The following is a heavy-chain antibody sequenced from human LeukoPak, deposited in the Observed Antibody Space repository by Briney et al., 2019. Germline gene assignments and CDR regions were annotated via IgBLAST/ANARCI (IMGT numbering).Heavy chain of an antibody. CDR2: ISGSGGST. V-gene: IGHV3-23*01. Sequence: GGSLRLSCAASGFTFSSYAMSWVRQAPGKGLEWVSAISGSGGSTYYADSVKGRFTISRDNSKNTLYLQMNSLRAEGTAVYYCAKDYASGSSRVEGYFDYWGQGTLVTVSS. D-gene: IGHD5-24*01. J-gene: IGHJ4*02. CDR3: AKDYASGSSRVEGYFDY. CDR1: GFTFSSYA.